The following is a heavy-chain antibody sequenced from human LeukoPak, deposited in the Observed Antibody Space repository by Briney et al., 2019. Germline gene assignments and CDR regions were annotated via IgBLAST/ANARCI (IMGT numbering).Heavy chain of an antibody. V-gene: IGHV4-59*01. CDR2: IYYSRST. CDR3: ARETTVTWEDYYYYYYMDV. J-gene: IGHJ6*03. D-gene: IGHD4-11*01. CDR1: GGSISSYY. Sequence: SETLSLTCTVSGGSISSYYWSWIRQPPGKVLEWVGYIYYSRSTNYNPSLKSRVTISVDTSKNQFSLKLSSVTAADTAVYYCARETTVTWEDYYYYYYMDVWGKGTTVTVSS.